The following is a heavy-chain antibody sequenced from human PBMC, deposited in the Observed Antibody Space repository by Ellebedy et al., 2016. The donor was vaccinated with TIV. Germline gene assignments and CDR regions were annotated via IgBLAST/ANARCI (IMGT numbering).Heavy chain of an antibody. CDR3: ARGSGYYRAPDY. V-gene: IGHV1-69*05. Sequence: SVKVSCXASGGTFSSYAISWVRQAPGQGLEWMGGIIPIFGTASYAQKFQGRVTMTRDTSTSTVYMELSSLRSEDTAVYYCARGSGYYRAPDYWGQGTLVTVSS. CDR2: IIPIFGTA. CDR1: GGTFSSYA. J-gene: IGHJ4*02. D-gene: IGHD3-22*01.